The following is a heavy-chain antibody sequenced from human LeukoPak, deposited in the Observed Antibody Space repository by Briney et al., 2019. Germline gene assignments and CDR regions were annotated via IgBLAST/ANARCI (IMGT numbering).Heavy chain of an antibody. CDR2: ISYDGSNK. CDR3: ARDPRDDAFDI. Sequence: PGRSLRLSCAASGFTFSSYAMHWVRQAPGKGLEWVAVISYDGSNKYYADSVEGRSTISRDNSKNTLYLQMNSLRAEDTAVYYCARDPRDDAFDIWGQGTMVTVSS. CDR1: GFTFSSYA. J-gene: IGHJ3*02. V-gene: IGHV3-30*04.